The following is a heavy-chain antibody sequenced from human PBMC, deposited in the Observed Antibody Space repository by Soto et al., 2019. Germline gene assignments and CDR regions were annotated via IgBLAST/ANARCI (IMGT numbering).Heavy chain of an antibody. V-gene: IGHV4-34*01. J-gene: IGHJ3*02. Sequence: PSETLSLTCSVVPGSFSHYFWNWIRQSPGKGLEWIGKIKHGGSSNYNPSLKSRVSISLDMSKNQFSLNLSSVTAADTGVYYCARGGSSDWQVALAMWGQDTTVTVS. CDR3: ARGGSSDWQVALAM. D-gene: IGHD6-19*01. CDR2: IKHGGSS. CDR1: PGSFSHYF.